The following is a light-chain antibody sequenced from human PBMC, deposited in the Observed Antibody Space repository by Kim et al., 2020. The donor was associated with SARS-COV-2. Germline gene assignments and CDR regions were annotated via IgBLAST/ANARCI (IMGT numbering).Light chain of an antibody. CDR1: SLRSYY. CDR2: GKN. CDR3: NSRASSVNLRL. J-gene: IGLJ3*02. V-gene: IGLV3-19*01. Sequence: SSELTQDPAVSVALGQTVRITCQGDSLRSYYASGSKQNPGQAPVLFTYGKNNRPPGFPDRFSASSPGTTASLTIIGAQAEDKADYYCNSRASSVNLRLFG.